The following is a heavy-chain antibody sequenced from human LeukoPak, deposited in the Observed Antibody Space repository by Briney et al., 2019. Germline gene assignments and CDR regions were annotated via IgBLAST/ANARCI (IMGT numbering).Heavy chain of an antibody. CDR1: GGSISSSSYY. CDR3: ARVVVITGYYFDY. CDR2: IYYSGST. Sequence: SKTLSLTCTVSGGSISSSSYYWGWIRQPPGKGLEWIGSIYYSGSTYYNPSLKSRVTISVDTSKNQFSLKLSSVTAADTAVYYCARVVVITGYYFDYWGQGTLVTVSS. D-gene: IGHD3-22*01. V-gene: IGHV4-39*07. J-gene: IGHJ4*02.